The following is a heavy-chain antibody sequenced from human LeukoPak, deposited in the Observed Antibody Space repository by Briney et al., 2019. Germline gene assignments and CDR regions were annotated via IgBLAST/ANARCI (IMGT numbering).Heavy chain of an antibody. D-gene: IGHD3-22*01. Sequence: GASVKLSCKASGYTFSSYYMHWVRQAPGQGIEWMGIINPTGGSTNYAQKFQGRVTMTRDMSTSTVYMDLSSLRSEDTAVYYCARGRLNYNSGGYYDNPHLDYWGQGTLVTVSS. V-gene: IGHV1-46*01. CDR2: INPTGGST. CDR3: ARGRLNYNSGGYYDNPHLDY. J-gene: IGHJ4*02. CDR1: GYTFSSYY.